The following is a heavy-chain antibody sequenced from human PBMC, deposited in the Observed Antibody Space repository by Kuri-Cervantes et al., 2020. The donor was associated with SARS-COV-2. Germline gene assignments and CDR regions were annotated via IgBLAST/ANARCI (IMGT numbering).Heavy chain of an antibody. Sequence: ASVKVSCKASGYTFTSYDINWVRQATGQGLEWMGWMNPNSGNTGYAQKFQGRVTMTRNTSISTAYMELSSLRSEDTAVYYCASSIVVVPAAMSGYYGMDVWGQGTMVTVSS. D-gene: IGHD2-2*01. V-gene: IGHV1-8*01. CDR1: GYTFTSYD. CDR2: MNPNSGNT. J-gene: IGHJ6*02. CDR3: ASSIVVVPAAMSGYYGMDV.